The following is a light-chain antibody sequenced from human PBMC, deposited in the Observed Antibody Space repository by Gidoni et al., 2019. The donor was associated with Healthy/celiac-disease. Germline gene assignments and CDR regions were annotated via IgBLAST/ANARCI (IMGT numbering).Light chain of an antibody. J-gene: IGKJ1*01. CDR1: AINSSY. Sequence: VQITLSPSSLSASVSGRVTITCPASAINSSYLNWYQQKPGKVPKLLIYAASRLQSGGPSRFSGSGSGTDFTLTISSLQPEDFATYYRQQSYSAQWTFGQGTKVEIK. CDR3: QQSYSAQWT. V-gene: IGKV1-39*01. CDR2: AAS.